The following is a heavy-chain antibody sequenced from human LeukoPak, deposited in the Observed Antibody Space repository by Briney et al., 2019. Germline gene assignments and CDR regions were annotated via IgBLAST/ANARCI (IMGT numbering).Heavy chain of an antibody. V-gene: IGHV4-39*01. CDR3: ASYIAYYYDSSGSNHFDL. J-gene: IGHJ2*01. CDR1: GGSITSSSYY. D-gene: IGHD3-22*01. Sequence: SETLSLTCTVSGGSITSSSYYWGWIRQPPGNGLEWIGSIYYSGSTYYNPALKSRVAISVDTSKNQFSLKLSSVTAADTAVYYCASYIAYYYDSSGSNHFDLWGRGTLVTVSS. CDR2: IYYSGST.